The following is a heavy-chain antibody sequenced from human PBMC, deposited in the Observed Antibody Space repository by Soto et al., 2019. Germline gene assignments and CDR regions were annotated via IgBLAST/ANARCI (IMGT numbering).Heavy chain of an antibody. CDR3: AKFIPTYSSSWYPGGGDNWFDP. CDR2: INPNSGGT. V-gene: IGHV1-2*02. CDR1: GYTFTGYY. D-gene: IGHD6-13*01. Sequence: ASVKVSCKASGYTFTGYYMHGVRQAPGRGLEWMGWINPNSGGTNYAQKFQGRVTMTRDTSISTAYMELSRLRSDDTAVYYCAKFIPTYSSSWYPGGGDNWFDPWGQGTLVTVSS. J-gene: IGHJ5*02.